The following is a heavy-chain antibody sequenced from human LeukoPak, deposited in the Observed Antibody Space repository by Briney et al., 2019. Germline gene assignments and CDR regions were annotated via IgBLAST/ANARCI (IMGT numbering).Heavy chain of an antibody. Sequence: KPSETLSLTCAVYGGSFSGYYWTWIRQPPGKGLEWIGEINHSGSTNYNPSLKSRVTISVDTSKNQFSLKLSSVTAADTAVYYCASLLQYYYDSSGYFPDAFDIWGQGTMVTVSS. J-gene: IGHJ3*02. D-gene: IGHD3-22*01. CDR3: ASLLQYYYDSSGYFPDAFDI. CDR2: INHSGST. CDR1: GGSFSGYY. V-gene: IGHV4-34*01.